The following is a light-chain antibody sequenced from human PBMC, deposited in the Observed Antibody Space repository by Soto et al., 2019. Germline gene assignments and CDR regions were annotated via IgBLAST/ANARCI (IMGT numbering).Light chain of an antibody. CDR1: ASDIGGYTF. J-gene: IGLJ1*01. CDR3: SSHRGTNPFV. V-gene: IGLV2-8*01. CDR2: DVN. Sequence: QSALTQPPSASGSPGQSVAISCTGTASDIGGYTFVSWYQQHPGKAPKLLIYDVNKRPSGVPDRFSGSKSGNTASLTVSGHQADDEADYYCSSHRGTNPFVFGTGTKVTVL.